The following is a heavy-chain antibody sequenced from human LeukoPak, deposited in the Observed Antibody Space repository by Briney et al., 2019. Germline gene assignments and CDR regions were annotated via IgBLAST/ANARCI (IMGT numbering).Heavy chain of an antibody. Sequence: ASVKVSCRASGGTFSSYAISWVRQAPGQGLEWMGWISAYNGNTNYAQKLQGRVTMTTDTSTSTAYMELRSLRSDDTAVYYCARDRGLPSLFDYWGQGTLVTVSS. V-gene: IGHV1-18*01. J-gene: IGHJ4*02. CDR3: ARDRGLPSLFDY. CDR2: ISAYNGNT. D-gene: IGHD6-25*01. CDR1: GGTFSSYA.